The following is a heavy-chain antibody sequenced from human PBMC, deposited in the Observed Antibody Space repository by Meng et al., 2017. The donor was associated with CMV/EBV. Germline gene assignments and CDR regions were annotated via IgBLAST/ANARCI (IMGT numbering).Heavy chain of an antibody. D-gene: IGHD6-13*01. Sequence: GESLKISCAASGFTFSSYSMNWVRQAPGKGLEWVSSISSSSSYIYYADSVKGRFTTSRDNAKNSLYLQMNSLRAEDTAVYYCARDEIAAAYYGMDVWGQGTTVTVSS. V-gene: IGHV3-21*01. CDR2: ISSSSSYI. CDR1: GFTFSSYS. CDR3: ARDEIAAAYYGMDV. J-gene: IGHJ6*02.